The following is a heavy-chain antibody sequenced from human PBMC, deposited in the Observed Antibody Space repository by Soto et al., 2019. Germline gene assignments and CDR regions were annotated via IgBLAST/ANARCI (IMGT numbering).Heavy chain of an antibody. V-gene: IGHV1-69*13. CDR3: ATRHYYDSSGYLFYFDY. J-gene: IGHJ4*02. CDR2: IIPIFGTA. D-gene: IGHD3-22*01. Sequence: ASVKVSCKASGGTFSSYAISWVRQAPGQGLEWMGGIIPIFGTANYAQKFQGRVTITADESTSTAYMELSSLRSEDTAVYYCATRHYYDSSGYLFYFDYWGQGTLVTVSS. CDR1: GGTFSSYA.